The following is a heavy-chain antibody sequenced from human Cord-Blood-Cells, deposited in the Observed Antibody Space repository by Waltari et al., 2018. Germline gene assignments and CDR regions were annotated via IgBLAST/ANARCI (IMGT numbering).Heavy chain of an antibody. CDR1: GYTFSGYY. CDR3: ARGKETVLRFLEWLFFDY. D-gene: IGHD3-3*01. V-gene: IGHV1-2*04. Sequence: QVQLVPAGAEVKKRGASVKVSCRASGYTFSGYYMHWVRQVPGQGLEWMGWINPNSGGTNYAQKFQGWVTMTRDTSISTAYMELSRLRSDDTAVYYCARGKETVLRFLEWLFFDYWGQGTLVTVSS. CDR2: INPNSGGT. J-gene: IGHJ4*02.